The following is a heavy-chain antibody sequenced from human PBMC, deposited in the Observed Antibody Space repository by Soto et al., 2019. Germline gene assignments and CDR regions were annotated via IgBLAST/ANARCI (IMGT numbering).Heavy chain of an antibody. D-gene: IGHD3-3*01. CDR1: GFTFSSYA. J-gene: IGHJ4*02. CDR2: ISGSGGST. Sequence: EVQLLESGGGLVQPGGSLRLSCAASGFTFSSYAMSWVRQAPGKGLEWVSAISGSGGSTYYADSVKGRFTISRDNSKNTLYLQMNSLRAEDTAVYYCAKEGATIFGVVRLLGYFDYWGQGTLVTVSS. V-gene: IGHV3-23*01. CDR3: AKEGATIFGVVRLLGYFDY.